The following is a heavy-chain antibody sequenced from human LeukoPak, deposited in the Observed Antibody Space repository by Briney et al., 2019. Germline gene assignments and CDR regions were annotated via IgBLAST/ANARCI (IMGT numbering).Heavy chain of an antibody. V-gene: IGHV1-69*13. CDR3: ARAPQPTGSGGSWLLYYYYYMDV. Sequence: ASVKVSCKASGGTFSSYAISWVRQAPGQGLEWMGGIIPIFGTANYARKFQGRVTITADESTSTAYMELSSLRSEDTAVYYCARAPQPTGSGGSWLLYYYYYMDVWGKGTTVTVSS. CDR1: GGTFSSYA. D-gene: IGHD2-15*01. J-gene: IGHJ6*03. CDR2: IIPIFGTA.